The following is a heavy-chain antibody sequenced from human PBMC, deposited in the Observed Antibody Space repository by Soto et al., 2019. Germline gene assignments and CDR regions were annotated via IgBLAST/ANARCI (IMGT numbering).Heavy chain of an antibody. Sequence: PGGSLRLSCAASGFTFSDHYMDWVRQAAGKGLEWVGRIRNRANGYSTVYAASVTGRFTISRDDSKNSVFLQMNSLKTEDTAVYYCTGSNGDFRDCDYWGQGTLVSVSS. CDR3: TGSNGDFRDCDY. J-gene: IGHJ4*02. D-gene: IGHD4-17*01. CDR1: GFTFSDHY. V-gene: IGHV3-72*01. CDR2: IRNRANGYST.